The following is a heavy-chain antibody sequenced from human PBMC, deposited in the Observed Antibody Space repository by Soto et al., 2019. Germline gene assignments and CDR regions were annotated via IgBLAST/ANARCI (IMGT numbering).Heavy chain of an antibody. Sequence: ASETLSLTCAVSGYCIASGYYWAWIRQSPGKGLEWIGSIYHAGSVYYNPSLNSRVAVSLDNSKNHFSLKLTSVTAADTAVYYSARTFDYYGMDVWGQGTTVTSP. J-gene: IGHJ6*02. CDR2: IYHAGSV. V-gene: IGHV4-38-2*01. CDR1: GYCIASGYY. CDR3: ARTFDYYGMDV.